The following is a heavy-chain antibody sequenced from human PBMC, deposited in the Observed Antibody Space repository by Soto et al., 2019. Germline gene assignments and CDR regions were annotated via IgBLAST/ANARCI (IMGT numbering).Heavy chain of an antibody. CDR2: ISWNSGSI. Sequence: GGSLRLSCAASGFTFDDYAMHWVRQAPGKGLEWVSGISWNSGSIGYADSVKGRFTISRDNAKNSLYLQMNSLRAEDTALYYCAKDLARDSSGYYYSAFDIWGQGTMVTVS. CDR1: GFTFDDYA. CDR3: AKDLARDSSGYYYSAFDI. V-gene: IGHV3-9*01. D-gene: IGHD3-22*01. J-gene: IGHJ3*02.